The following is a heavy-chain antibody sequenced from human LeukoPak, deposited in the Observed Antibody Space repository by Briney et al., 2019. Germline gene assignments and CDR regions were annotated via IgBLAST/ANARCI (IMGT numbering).Heavy chain of an antibody. D-gene: IGHD3-3*01. J-gene: IGHJ6*03. V-gene: IGHV1-2*06. CDR1: GYTFTGYY. CDR3: ARYRYDFWSGYYYYMDV. CDR2: INPNSGGT. Sequence: ASVKVSCKASGYTFTGYYMHWVRQAPGQGPEWMGRINPNSGGTNYAQKFRGRVTMTRDTSISTAYMELSRLRSDDTAVYYCARYRYDFWSGYYYYMDVWGKGTTVTVSS.